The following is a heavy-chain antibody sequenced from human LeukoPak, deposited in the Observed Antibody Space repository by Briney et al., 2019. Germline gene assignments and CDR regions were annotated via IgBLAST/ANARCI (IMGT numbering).Heavy chain of an antibody. CDR3: AREGSYGDSDY. D-gene: IGHD5-18*01. Sequence: TGGSLRLSCAASGFIFSSYGMHWVRQAPGKGLEYVSAINSNGGSTYYANSVKGRFTISRDNSRSTLYLQMGSLRAEDMAVYYCAREGSYGDSDYWGQGTLSPSLQ. CDR1: GFIFSSYG. CDR2: INSNGGST. V-gene: IGHV3-64*01. J-gene: IGHJ4*02.